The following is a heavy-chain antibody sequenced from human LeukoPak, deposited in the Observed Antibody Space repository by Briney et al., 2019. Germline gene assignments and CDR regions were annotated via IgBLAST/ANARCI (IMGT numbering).Heavy chain of an antibody. CDR3: VYCSGGSCYGGFQH. CDR2: INPNSGGT. V-gene: IGHV1-2*02. Sequence: ASVKVSCKASGYTLTGYYMHWARQAPGQGLEWMGWINPNSGGTNYAQKFQGRVTMTRDTSISTAYMELSRLRSDDTAVYYCVYCSGGSCYGGFQHWGQGTLVTVSS. D-gene: IGHD2-15*01. CDR1: GYTLTGYY. J-gene: IGHJ1*01.